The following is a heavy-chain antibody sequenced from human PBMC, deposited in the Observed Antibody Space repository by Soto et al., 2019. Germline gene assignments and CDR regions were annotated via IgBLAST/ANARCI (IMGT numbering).Heavy chain of an antibody. V-gene: IGHV1-69*13. CDR2: IIPIFGTA. CDR1: GGTFSSYA. J-gene: IGHJ6*02. Sequence: SSVKVSCKASGGTFSSYAISWVRQAPGQGLEWMGGIIPIFGTANYAQKFQGRVTITADESTSTAYMELSSLRSEDTAVDYCARGITMVRGVIIPAGGYGMDVWGQ. D-gene: IGHD3-10*01. CDR3: ARGITMVRGVIIPAGGYGMDV.